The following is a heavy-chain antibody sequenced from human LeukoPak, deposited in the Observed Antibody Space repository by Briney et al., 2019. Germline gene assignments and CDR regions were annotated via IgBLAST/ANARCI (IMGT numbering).Heavy chain of an antibody. CDR2: INDSGST. CDR1: GGSFSDSY. D-gene: IGHD5/OR15-5a*01. V-gene: IGHV4-34*01. Sequence: PSETLSLTCAVYGGSFSDSYCVWLRQPPGKGLEWIGEINDSGSTTYNPSLQSRVTLSVDTSKTQFSLKLTSVTAADTAVYYCARERVPPSVYYYYMDVWGKGTTVTVSS. J-gene: IGHJ6*03. CDR3: ARERVPPSVYYYYMDV.